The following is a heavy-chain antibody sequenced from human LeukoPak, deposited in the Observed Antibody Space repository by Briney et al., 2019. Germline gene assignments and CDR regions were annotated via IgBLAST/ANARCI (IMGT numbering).Heavy chain of an antibody. CDR2: ISSSGSTI. V-gene: IGHV3-48*03. Sequence: PGGSLRPSCAASGFTFSSYEMNWVRQAPGKGLEWVSYISSSGSTIYYADSVKGRFTISRDNAKNSLYLQMNSLRAEDTAVYYCARDPYSGTYGDTYYYYMDVWGKGTTVTISS. J-gene: IGHJ6*03. D-gene: IGHD1-26*01. CDR3: ARDPYSGTYGDTYYYYMDV. CDR1: GFTFSSYE.